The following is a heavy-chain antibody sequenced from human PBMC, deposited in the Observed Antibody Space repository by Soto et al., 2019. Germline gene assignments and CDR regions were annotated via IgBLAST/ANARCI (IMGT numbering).Heavy chain of an antibody. V-gene: IGHV3-23*01. D-gene: IGHD6-13*01. CDR1: GFTFNNFA. CDR3: VKDSSRWYYFDY. CDR2: ITASGSFT. Sequence: EVQLLESGGALVQPGGSLRLACAASGFTFNNFAMSWVRQAPGKGLEWDSGITASGSFTYYAASVKGRFTISRDNRKNTLSLQIDSLRGEDTASYYCVKDSSRWYYFDYWGPGTLVTVSS. J-gene: IGHJ4*02.